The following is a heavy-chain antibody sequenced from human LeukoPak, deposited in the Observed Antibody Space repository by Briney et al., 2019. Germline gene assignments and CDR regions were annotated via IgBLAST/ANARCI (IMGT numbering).Heavy chain of an antibody. D-gene: IGHD6-13*01. CDR1: GFTFSSYW. V-gene: IGHV3-7*01. Sequence: PGGSLRLSCAASGFTFSSYWMSWVRQAPGKGLEWVANIKQDGSEKYYVDSVKGRFTISRDNAKNSLFLQMNSLRAEDTAVYYCARERIAAAGTPWFDPWGQGTLVTVSS. J-gene: IGHJ5*02. CDR2: IKQDGSEK. CDR3: ARERIAAAGTPWFDP.